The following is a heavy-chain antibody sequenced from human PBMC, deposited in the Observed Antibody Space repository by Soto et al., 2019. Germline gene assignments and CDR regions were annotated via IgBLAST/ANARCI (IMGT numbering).Heavy chain of an antibody. Sequence: LSLTCAASGFTFSSYAMHWVRQAPGKGLEWVAVISYDGSNKYYADSVKGRFTISRDNSKNTLYLQMNSLRAEDTAVYYCARDRADVDTAMPGDYWGQGTLVTVSS. D-gene: IGHD5-18*01. J-gene: IGHJ4*02. V-gene: IGHV3-30-3*01. CDR3: ARDRADVDTAMPGDY. CDR2: ISYDGSNK. CDR1: GFTFSSYA.